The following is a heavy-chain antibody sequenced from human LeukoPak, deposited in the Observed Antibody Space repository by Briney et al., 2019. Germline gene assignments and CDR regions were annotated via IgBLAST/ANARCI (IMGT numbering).Heavy chain of an antibody. Sequence: ASVKVSCKASGYTFTGYYMHWVRQAPGQGLEWMGWINPNSGGTNYAQKFQGRVTMTRDTSISTAYMELSRLRSDDTAVYYCARVRFLEWLIFDYWGQGTLVTVSS. CDR3: ARVRFLEWLIFDY. V-gene: IGHV1-2*02. CDR1: GYTFTGYY. CDR2: INPNSGGT. D-gene: IGHD3-3*01. J-gene: IGHJ4*02.